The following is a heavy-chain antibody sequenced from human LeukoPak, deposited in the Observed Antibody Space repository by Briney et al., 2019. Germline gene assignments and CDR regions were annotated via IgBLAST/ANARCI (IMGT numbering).Heavy chain of an antibody. V-gene: IGHV4-59*12. CDR1: GASISSYY. J-gene: IGHJ4*02. D-gene: IGHD1-1*01. CDR3: ARGYSNWKARSFDY. Sequence: KPSETLSLTCSVSGASISSYYWSWIRQPPGKGLEWIGYINPSGSTKYNPSLKSRVTMSLDTSKNQFSLNLSSVTAADTAVYSCARGYSNWKARSFDYWGQGTLVTVSS. CDR2: INPSGST.